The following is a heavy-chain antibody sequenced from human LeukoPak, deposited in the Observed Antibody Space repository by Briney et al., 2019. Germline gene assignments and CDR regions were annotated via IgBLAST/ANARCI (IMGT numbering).Heavy chain of an antibody. CDR3: ARDLKCSSTSCYHRSYYYYYYMDV. Sequence: PSETLSLTCTASGGSISSYYWSWIRQPAGKGLEWIGRIYTSGSTNYNPSLKSRVTMSVDTSKNQFSLKLSSVTAADTAVYYCARDLKCSSTSCYHRSYYYYYYMDVWGKGTTVTISS. D-gene: IGHD2-2*01. V-gene: IGHV4-4*07. CDR1: GGSISSYY. J-gene: IGHJ6*03. CDR2: IYTSGST.